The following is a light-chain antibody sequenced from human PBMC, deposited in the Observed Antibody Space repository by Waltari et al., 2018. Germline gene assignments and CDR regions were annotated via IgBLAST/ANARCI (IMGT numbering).Light chain of an antibody. CDR2: DSS. V-gene: IGKV1-33*01. CDR3: QQYNNIPQT. Sequence: DIQMTQSPSDRSASVGDRLTSTCQESHDIINHLNWYQQKPGKAPKLLIYDSSNLETGVPSRFSGSGSGTDFTFTISSLQPEDIATYYCQQYNNIPQTFGPGTRVEIK. CDR1: HDIINH. J-gene: IGKJ3*01.